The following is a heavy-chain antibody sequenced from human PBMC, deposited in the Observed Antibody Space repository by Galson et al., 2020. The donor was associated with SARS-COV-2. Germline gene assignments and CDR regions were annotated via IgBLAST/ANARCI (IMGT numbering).Heavy chain of an antibody. J-gene: IGHJ4*02. CDR2: IYSEGSST. D-gene: IGHD7-27*01. V-gene: IGHV3-74*01. CDR1: GFTFSNHW. CDR3: ARGDMGNDYFDY. Sequence: GGSLRLSCAVSGFTFSNHWMHWVRQAPGKGLVWVSRIYSEGSSTSYADSVKGRFTISGDNAKNTLYLQMNSLRAEDTAVYYCARGDMGNDYFDYGGRGTLVTVSS.